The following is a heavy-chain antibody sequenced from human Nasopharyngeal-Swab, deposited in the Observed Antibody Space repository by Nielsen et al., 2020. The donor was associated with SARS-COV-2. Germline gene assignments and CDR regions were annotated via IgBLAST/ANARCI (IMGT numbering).Heavy chain of an antibody. CDR2: IYSGGST. V-gene: IGHV3-53*01. CDR3: ARDNDEYGMDV. J-gene: IGHJ6*02. Sequence: LKISCAASGFTLSSTYTSWVRQAPGKGLEWVSIIYSGGSTHYADSVNGRFTIPRDNSKNTVHLQMKSLRAEDTAIYYCARDNDEYGMDVWGQGTTVTVSS. D-gene: IGHD1-1*01. CDR1: GFTLSSTY.